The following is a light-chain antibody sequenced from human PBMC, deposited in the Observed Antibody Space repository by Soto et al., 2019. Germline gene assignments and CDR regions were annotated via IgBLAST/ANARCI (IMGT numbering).Light chain of an antibody. J-gene: IGKJ1*01. CDR2: GAS. Sequence: EIVLTQSPGTLSLSPGEIATLSCRASQSFSSSYFAWYQQKPGQAPRLLIYGASSRATGIPDRFSGSASGTDFTLTISRLEPEDFAVYFCHQFASSLTFGQGTKVEIK. V-gene: IGKV3-20*01. CDR1: QSFSSSY. CDR3: HQFASSLT.